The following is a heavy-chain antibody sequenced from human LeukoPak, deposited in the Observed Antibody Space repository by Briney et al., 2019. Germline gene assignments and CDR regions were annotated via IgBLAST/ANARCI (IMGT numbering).Heavy chain of an antibody. CDR2: INHSGST. Sequence: SETLSLTCAVYGGSFSGYYWNWIRQPPGKGLEWIGEINHSGSTNYNPSLKSRVTISVDTSKNQFSLKLSSVTAADTAVYYCAEIAVAGLECFDYWGQGTLVTVSS. V-gene: IGHV4-34*01. J-gene: IGHJ4*02. CDR1: GGSFSGYY. CDR3: AEIAVAGLECFDY. D-gene: IGHD6-19*01.